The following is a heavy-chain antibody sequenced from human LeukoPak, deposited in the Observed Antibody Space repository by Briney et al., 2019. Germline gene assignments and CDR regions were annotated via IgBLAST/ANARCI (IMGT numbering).Heavy chain of an antibody. D-gene: IGHD6-19*01. CDR2: INPNSGGT. CDR3: ARDLYQWLPSTRPRDYYYYMDV. Sequence: GASVKVSCKAPGYTFTGYYIHWVRQAPGQGLEYMGWINPNSGGTNYAQKFQGRVTMTRDTSISTAYMELSRLRSDDTAVYYCARDLYQWLPSTRPRDYYYYMDVWGEGTTATVSS. J-gene: IGHJ6*03. V-gene: IGHV1-2*02. CDR1: GYTFTGYY.